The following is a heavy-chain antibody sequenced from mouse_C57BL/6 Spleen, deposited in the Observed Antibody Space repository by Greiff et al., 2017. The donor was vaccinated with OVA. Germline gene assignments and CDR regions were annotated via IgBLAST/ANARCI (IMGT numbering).Heavy chain of an antibody. V-gene: IGHV14-3*01. Sequence: EVQLQQSVAELVRPGASVKLSCTASGFTIKNTYMHWVKQRPEQGLEWIGRIDPANGNTKYAPKFQGKATITADTSSNTAYLQLSSLTSEDTAIYYCARSIYYDYDKDYWGQGTTLTVSS. J-gene: IGHJ2*01. D-gene: IGHD2-4*01. CDR2: IDPANGNT. CDR3: ARSIYYDYDKDY. CDR1: GFTIKNTY.